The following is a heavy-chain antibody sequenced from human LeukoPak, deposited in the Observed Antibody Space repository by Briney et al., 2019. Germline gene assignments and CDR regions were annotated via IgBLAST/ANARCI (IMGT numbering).Heavy chain of an antibody. V-gene: IGHV4-38-2*02. J-gene: IGHJ4*02. CDR3: ARGYYYGPDNAGEFDF. CDR2: IYHSGTT. D-gene: IGHD3-10*01. Sequence: SETLSLTCTVSGYFISGGYYWDWIRQPPGKGLEWIGNIYHSGTTSYNPSLRGRITISVDTSKNQFSLRLTSVTAADTAVYYCARGYYYGPDNAGEFDFWGEGILVTVSS. CDR1: GYFISGGYY.